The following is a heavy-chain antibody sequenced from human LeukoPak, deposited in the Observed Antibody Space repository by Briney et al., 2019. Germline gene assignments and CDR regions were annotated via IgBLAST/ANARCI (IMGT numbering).Heavy chain of an antibody. CDR1: GGSISSYY. CDR2: IYYSGST. V-gene: IGHV4-59*01. D-gene: IGHD1-26*01. CDR3: ARADEWELLLDAFDI. Sequence: SETLSLTCTVSGGSISSYYWSWIRQPPGKGLEWIGYIYYSGSTNYNPSLKSRVTISVDTSKNQFSLKLSSVTAADTAVYYCARADEWELLLDAFDIWGQGTMVTVSS. J-gene: IGHJ3*02.